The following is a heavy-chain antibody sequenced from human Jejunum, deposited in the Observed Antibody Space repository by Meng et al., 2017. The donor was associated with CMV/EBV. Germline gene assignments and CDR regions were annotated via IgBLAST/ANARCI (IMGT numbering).Heavy chain of an antibody. D-gene: IGHD3-10*01. J-gene: IGHJ4*01. Sequence: QWVASGGGRLQPGGSVRLLCAVPEFTSSSYWIHWGRQAPGKGLVWVSRITTDRSTIHYASSVKGRFTISRDPAKNPLYRQLNSLTAEDTAVYYCARARSYRFDYWGHGTLVTVSS. CDR3: ARARSYRFDY. CDR1: EFTSSSYW. V-gene: IGHV3-74*01. CDR2: ITTDRSTI.